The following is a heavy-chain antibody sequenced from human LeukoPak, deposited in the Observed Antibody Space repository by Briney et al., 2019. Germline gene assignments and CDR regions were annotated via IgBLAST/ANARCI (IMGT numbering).Heavy chain of an antibody. CDR3: ARGGSYLSAFDI. D-gene: IGHD1-26*01. CDR1: GFTFSSYA. V-gene: IGHV3-53*01. J-gene: IGHJ3*02. CDR2: IYSGGST. Sequence: GGSLRLSCAASGFTFSSYAMTWVRQAPGKGLEWVSIIYSGGSTFYADSVKGRFTISRDNSKNTLYLQMNSLRAEDTAVYYCARGGSYLSAFDIWGQGTMVTVSS.